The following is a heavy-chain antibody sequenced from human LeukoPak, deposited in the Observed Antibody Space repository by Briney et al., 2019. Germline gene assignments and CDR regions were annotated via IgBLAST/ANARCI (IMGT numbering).Heavy chain of an antibody. CDR2: IWYDGSNK. Sequence: GGSLRLSCAASGFTFSSYGMHWVRQAPGKGLEWVAVIWYDGSNKYYADSVKGRFTISRDNSKNTLYLQMNSLRAEDTAVYYCARDSRGDYYDSSGYYYPDAFDIWGQGTMVTVSS. D-gene: IGHD3-22*01. J-gene: IGHJ3*02. V-gene: IGHV3-33*01. CDR3: ARDSRGDYYDSSGYYYPDAFDI. CDR1: GFTFSSYG.